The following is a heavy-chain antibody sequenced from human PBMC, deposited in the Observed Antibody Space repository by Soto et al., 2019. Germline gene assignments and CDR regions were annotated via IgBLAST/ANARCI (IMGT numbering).Heavy chain of an antibody. D-gene: IGHD3-16*01. CDR3: TRHRIIWSNHLITALSQGCIDI. CDR2: IRSKANNYGT. CDR1: GFTFSGSA. Sequence: GGSLRLSCAASGFTFSGSAMHWVRQSSGKGLEWVGRIRSKANNYGTAYAASVTGRFTVSRDDSKNTTYLQMNSLKTEDTAINYCTRHRIIWSNHLITALSQGCIDIWCKGTM. V-gene: IGHV3-73*01. J-gene: IGHJ3*02.